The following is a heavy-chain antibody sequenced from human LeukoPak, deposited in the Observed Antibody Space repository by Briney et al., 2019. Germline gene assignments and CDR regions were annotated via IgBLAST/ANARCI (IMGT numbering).Heavy chain of an antibody. CDR1: GFTFSNYA. V-gene: IGHV3-23*01. CDR3: ARVYLERLTAGYFDH. D-gene: IGHD2-8*01. Sequence: PGGSLRLSCAASGFTFSNYAMSWVRQAPGKGLEWVSTINDRGIATYYADSVKGRFTISRDNSKSTLYLQMNSLRDDDSAAYFCARVYLERLTAGYFDHWGQGTQVTVSP. CDR2: INDRGIAT. J-gene: IGHJ4*02.